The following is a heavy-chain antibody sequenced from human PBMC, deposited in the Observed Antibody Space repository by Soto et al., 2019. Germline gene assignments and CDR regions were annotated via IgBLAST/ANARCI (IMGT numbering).Heavy chain of an antibody. Sequence: GGSLRLSCSASGFTFSIYAMHWVRQAPGKGLEYVSSISTNGGSTDYADSVKGRFTISRDNSKNTVYLQMSSLRVEDTAVYYCVKAEYYYDSSGYYPFDHWGQGT. J-gene: IGHJ4*02. V-gene: IGHV3-64D*06. CDR2: ISTNGGST. CDR3: VKAEYYYDSSGYYPFDH. D-gene: IGHD3-22*01. CDR1: GFTFSIYA.